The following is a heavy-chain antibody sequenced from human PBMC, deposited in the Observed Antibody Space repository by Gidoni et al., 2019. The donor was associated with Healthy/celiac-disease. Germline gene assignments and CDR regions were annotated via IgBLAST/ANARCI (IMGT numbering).Heavy chain of an antibody. CDR3: ARDGQRGPRGPSSSPMFDY. Sequence: QVQLVQSGAEVKKPGASVKVSCKASGYTFTSYYMHWVRQAPGQGLEWMGIINPSGGSTSYAQKFQGRVTMTRDASTSTVYMELSSLRSEDTAVYYCARDGQRGPRGPSSSPMFDYWGQGTLVTVSS. CDR2: INPSGGST. V-gene: IGHV1-46*01. CDR1: GYTFTSYY. D-gene: IGHD6-6*01. J-gene: IGHJ4*02.